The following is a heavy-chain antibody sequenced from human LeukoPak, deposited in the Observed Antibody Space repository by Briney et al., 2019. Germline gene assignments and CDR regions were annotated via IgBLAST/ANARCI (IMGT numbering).Heavy chain of an antibody. V-gene: IGHV4-39*01. D-gene: IGHD2-15*01. CDR3: ARRVVVVAATGNWFDP. J-gene: IGHJ5*02. CDR1: GGFISSSSYY. Sequence: SETLSLTCTVSGGFISSSSYYWGWIRQPPGKGLEWIGSIYYSGSTYYNPSLKSRVTISVDTSKNQFSLKLSSVTAADTAVYYCARRVVVVAATGNWFDPWGQGTLVTVSS. CDR2: IYYSGST.